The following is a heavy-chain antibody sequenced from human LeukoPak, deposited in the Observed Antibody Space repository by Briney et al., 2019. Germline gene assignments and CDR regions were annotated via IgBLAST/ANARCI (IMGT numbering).Heavy chain of an antibody. J-gene: IGHJ6*02. Sequence: PSETLSLTCTVSGGSISSGGHYWSWIRQHPGKGLEWIGYINYSGSTYYNPSLKSRVTISVDTSQNQFSLKLSSVTAADTAVYYCARRGYCSSTSCYGYYYYGMDVWGQGTTVTVS. CDR2: INYSGST. V-gene: IGHV4-31*03. CDR3: ARRGYCSSTSCYGYYYYGMDV. CDR1: GGSISSGGHY. D-gene: IGHD2-2*03.